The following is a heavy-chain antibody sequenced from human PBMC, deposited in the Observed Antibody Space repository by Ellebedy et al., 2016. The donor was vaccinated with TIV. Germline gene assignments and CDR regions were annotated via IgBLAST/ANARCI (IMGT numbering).Heavy chain of an antibody. CDR2: IKHDGNEG. CDR1: GFTFSRYW. D-gene: IGHD3-10*01. J-gene: IGHJ4*02. Sequence: PGGSLRLSCEASGFTFSRYWMNWVRQAPGKGLEWVASIKHDGNEGNYVDSVKGRFTISRDNAKNSLFLQMSSLRGEDTGVYYCARDHSAAFFDYWGKGILVTGSS. V-gene: IGHV3-7*01. CDR3: ARDHSAAFFDY.